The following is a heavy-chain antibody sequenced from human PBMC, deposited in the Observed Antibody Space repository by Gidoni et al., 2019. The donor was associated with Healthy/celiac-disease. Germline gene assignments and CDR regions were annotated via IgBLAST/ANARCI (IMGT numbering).Heavy chain of an antibody. CDR3: AHLNYDFWSGSNDAFDI. J-gene: IGHJ3*02. Sequence: QITLKESGPTLVKPTQTLTLTCTFSGFSLSTSGVGVGWIRQPPGKALEWLALIYWDDDKRYSPSLKSRLTITKDTSKNQVVLTMTNMDPVDTATYYCAHLNYDFWSGSNDAFDIWGQGTMVTVSS. V-gene: IGHV2-5*02. CDR1: GFSLSTSGVG. CDR2: IYWDDDK. D-gene: IGHD3-3*01.